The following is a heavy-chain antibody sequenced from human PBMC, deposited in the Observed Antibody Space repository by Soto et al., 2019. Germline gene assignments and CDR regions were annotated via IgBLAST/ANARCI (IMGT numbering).Heavy chain of an antibody. V-gene: IGHV1-3*01. D-gene: IGHD2-15*01. CDR2: INAGNGNT. CDR1: GYTFTSYA. Sequence: ASVKVSCKASGYTFTSYAMHWARQAPGQRLEWMGWINAGNGNTKYSQKFQGRVTITRDTSASTAYMELSSLRSEDTAVYYCARDCFRGSGGSCYGFDYWGQGTLVTVSS. J-gene: IGHJ4*02. CDR3: ARDCFRGSGGSCYGFDY.